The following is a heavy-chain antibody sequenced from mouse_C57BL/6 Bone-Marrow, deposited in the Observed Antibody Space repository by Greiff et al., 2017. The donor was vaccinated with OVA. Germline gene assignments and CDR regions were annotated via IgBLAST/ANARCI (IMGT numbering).Heavy chain of an antibody. Sequence: EVMLVESGGGLVQSGRSLRLSCATSGFTFSDFYMEWVRQAPGKGLEWIAASRNKANDYTTEYSASVKGRFIVSRDTSQSILYLQMNALRAEDTAIYYCARDASGTSGAMDYWGQGTSVTVSS. CDR2: SRNKANDYTT. D-gene: IGHD4-1*01. J-gene: IGHJ4*01. CDR1: GFTFSDFY. CDR3: ARDASGTSGAMDY. V-gene: IGHV7-1*01.